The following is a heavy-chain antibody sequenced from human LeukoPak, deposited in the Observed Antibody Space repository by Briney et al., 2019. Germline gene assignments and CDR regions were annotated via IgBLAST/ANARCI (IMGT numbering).Heavy chain of an antibody. CDR2: ISYDGSNK. CDR1: GFTFSSYA. V-gene: IGHV3-30*04. Sequence: GGSLRLSCAASGFTFSSYAMHWVCQAPGKGLEWVAVISYDGSNKYYADSVKGRFTISRDNSKNTLYLQMNSLRADDTAVYYCAREGVSSWYWLGAFDIWGQGTMVTVSS. J-gene: IGHJ3*02. CDR3: AREGVSSWYWLGAFDI. D-gene: IGHD6-13*01.